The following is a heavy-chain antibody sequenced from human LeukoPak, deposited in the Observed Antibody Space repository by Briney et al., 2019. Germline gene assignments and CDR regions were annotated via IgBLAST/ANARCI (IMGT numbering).Heavy chain of an antibody. CDR3: AREMNFIVVVPAAYSYYGMDV. D-gene: IGHD2-2*01. CDR1: GFTFSSYS. V-gene: IGHV3-21*01. CDR2: ISSSSSYI. Sequence: PGGSLRLSCAASGFTFSSYSMNWVRQAPGKGLEWVSSISSSSSYIYYADSVKGRFTISRDNAKNSLYLQMNSLRAEDTAVYYCAREMNFIVVVPAAYSYYGMDVWGQGTTVTVSS. J-gene: IGHJ6*02.